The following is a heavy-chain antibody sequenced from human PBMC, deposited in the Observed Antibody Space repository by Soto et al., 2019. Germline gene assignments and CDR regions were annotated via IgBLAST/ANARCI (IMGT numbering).Heavy chain of an antibody. CDR3: TTGQRPIRFLEWLSRYYFDF. J-gene: IGHJ4*02. V-gene: IGHV1-24*01. CDR2: FNPEDGET. Sequence: ASVKVSCKVSGYTLAELSMHWVRQAPGKGLEWMGGFNPEDGETIYSQKFQGRVSMTEDTSTDTAYMELSSLRSEDTALYYCTTGQRPIRFLEWLSRYYFDFWGQGTLVTVS. CDR1: GYTLAELS. D-gene: IGHD3-3*01.